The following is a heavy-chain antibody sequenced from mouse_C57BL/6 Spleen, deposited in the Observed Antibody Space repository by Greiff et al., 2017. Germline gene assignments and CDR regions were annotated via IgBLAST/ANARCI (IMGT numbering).Heavy chain of an antibody. CDR2: IYPGDGDT. V-gene: IGHV1-82*01. D-gene: IGHD2-1*01. Sequence: LQESGPELVKPGASVKISCKASGYAFSSSWMNWVKQRPGKGLEWIGRIYPGDGDTNYNGKFKGKATLTADKSSSTAYMQLSSLTSEDSAVYFCTYGNFFAYWGQGTLVTVSA. CDR1: GYAFSSSW. CDR3: TYGNFFAY. J-gene: IGHJ3*01.